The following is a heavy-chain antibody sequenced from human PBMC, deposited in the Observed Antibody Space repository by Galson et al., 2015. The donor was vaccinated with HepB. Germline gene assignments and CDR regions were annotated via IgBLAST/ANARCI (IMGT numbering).Heavy chain of an antibody. J-gene: IGHJ4*02. Sequence: SVKVSCKASGYTFTSYAMHWVRQAPGQRLEWMGWINAGNGNTKYSQKFQGRVTITRDTSASTAYMELSSLRSEDTAVYYCARGRPELEQPDYWGQGTLVTVSS. CDR3: ARGRPELEQPDY. CDR1: GYTFTSYA. V-gene: IGHV1-3*01. D-gene: IGHD1/OR15-1a*01. CDR2: INAGNGNT.